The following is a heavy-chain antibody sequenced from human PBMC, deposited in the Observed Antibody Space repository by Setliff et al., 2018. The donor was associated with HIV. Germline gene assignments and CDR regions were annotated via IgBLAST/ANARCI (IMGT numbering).Heavy chain of an antibody. D-gene: IGHD6-19*01. Sequence: GGSLRLSCAASGFTFSTYAMSWVRQAPGKGLEWVSVISGSGTTTYYADSVKGRFTISRDNSKNTLYLQMNSLRDEDTAVYYCARDLGGIVVAAFDYWGQGTLVTVSS. CDR3: ARDLGGIVVAAFDY. CDR1: GFTFSTYA. V-gene: IGHV3-23*01. CDR2: ISGSGTTT. J-gene: IGHJ4*02.